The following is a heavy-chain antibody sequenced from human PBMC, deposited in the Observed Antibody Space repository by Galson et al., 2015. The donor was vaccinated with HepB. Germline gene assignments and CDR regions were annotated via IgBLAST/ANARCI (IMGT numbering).Heavy chain of an antibody. CDR2: ISSSSTI. J-gene: IGHJ4*02. CDR1: GFTFSSYS. CDR3: ARDRSGPWRD. D-gene: IGHD3-3*01. Sequence: SLRLSCAASGFTFSSYSMNWVRQAPGKGLEWVSYISSSSTIYYADSVKGRFTISRDNAKNSLYLQMNSLRDEDTAVYYCARDRSGPWRDWGQGTLVTVSS. V-gene: IGHV3-48*02.